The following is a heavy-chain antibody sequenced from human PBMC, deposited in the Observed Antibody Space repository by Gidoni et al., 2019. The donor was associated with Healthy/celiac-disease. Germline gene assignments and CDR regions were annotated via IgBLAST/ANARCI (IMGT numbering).Heavy chain of an antibody. D-gene: IGHD3-22*01. J-gene: IGHJ4*02. V-gene: IGHV1-69*01. CDR3: ARVEDDYYDSSGRPYYFDY. CDR1: GGTFRSYA. Sequence: QVQLVQSGAEVKKPGSSVKVSCKASGGTFRSYAISWVRQAPGQGLEWMGGIIPIFGTANYAQKFQGRVTITADESTSTAYMELSSLRSEDTAVYYCARVEDDYYDSSGRPYYFDYWGQGTLVTVSS. CDR2: IIPIFGTA.